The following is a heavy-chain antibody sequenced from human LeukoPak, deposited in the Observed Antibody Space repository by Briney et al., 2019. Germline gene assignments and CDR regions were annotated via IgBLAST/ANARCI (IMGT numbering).Heavy chain of an antibody. J-gene: IGHJ4*02. CDR2: IFYSGST. CDR3: AQASSSGWAPPRN. D-gene: IGHD6-19*01. V-gene: IGHV4-28*01. CDR1: GYXISSXNW. Sequence: SLTXAXSGYXISSXNWXGWIRXPPGXGLGXIWYIFYSGSTYYNPSLKSRVTMSVDTSKNQFSLKLSSVTAVDTAVYYCAQASSSGWAPPRNWGQGTLVTVSS.